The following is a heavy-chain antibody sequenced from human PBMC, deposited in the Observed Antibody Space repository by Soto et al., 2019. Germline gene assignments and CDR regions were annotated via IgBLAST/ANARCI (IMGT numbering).Heavy chain of an antibody. CDR3: ARLGRYYQSLDS. CDR1: GGSINSGGYS. D-gene: IGHD3-10*01. Sequence: SETLSLTCTVSGGSINSGGYSWTWIRQPPGKGLEWVGYIYYGGTTSYNPSLKSRVTISLETSKSQFSLRLTSVTAADTAVYYCARLGRYYQSLDSWGPGTLVTVSS. V-gene: IGHV4-61*08. CDR2: IYYGGTT. J-gene: IGHJ5*01.